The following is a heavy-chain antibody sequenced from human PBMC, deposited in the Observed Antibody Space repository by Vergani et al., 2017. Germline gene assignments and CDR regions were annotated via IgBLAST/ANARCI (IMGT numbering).Heavy chain of an antibody. Sequence: QVQLVQSGAEVKKPGASVKVSCKASGYTFTSYAMHWVRQAPGQRLEWMGWINAGNGNTKYSQKFQGRVTITRDTSASTAYMELSSLRSEDTAVYYCARNYYYGSGSPNYYYDYYMDVWGKGTTVTVSS. V-gene: IGHV1-3*01. CDR3: ARNYYYGSGSPNYYYDYYMDV. J-gene: IGHJ6*03. CDR2: INAGNGNT. CDR1: GYTFTSYA. D-gene: IGHD3-10*01.